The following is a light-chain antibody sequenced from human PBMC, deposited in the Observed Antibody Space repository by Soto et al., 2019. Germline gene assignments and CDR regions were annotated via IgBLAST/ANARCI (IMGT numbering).Light chain of an antibody. V-gene: IGKV3-15*01. J-gene: IGKJ4*01. CDR2: GAS. CDR1: QSVSNH. CDR3: QQYDDWPRT. Sequence: EIVMTQSPATLSVSPGERATLSYRASQSVSNHLAWYQQRPGQAPRLLIYGASIRATGIPDRFSGSGSGTDFTLTISSLQSEDFALYYCQQYDDWPRTFGEGTKVEIK.